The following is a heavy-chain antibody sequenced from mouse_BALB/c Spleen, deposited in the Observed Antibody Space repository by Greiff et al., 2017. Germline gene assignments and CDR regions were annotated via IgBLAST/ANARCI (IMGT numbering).Heavy chain of an antibody. CDR2: IDPYNGGT. V-gene: IGHV1S135*01. CDR1: GYAFTSYN. J-gene: IGHJ3*01. D-gene: IGHD2-14*01. Sequence: EVQLQQSGPELVKPGASVKVSCKASGYAFTSYNMYWVKQRHGKSLEWIGYIDPYNGGTSYNQKFKGKATLTVDKSSSTAYMHLNSLTSEDSAVYYCAGPPSYYRYDTWLACWGQGTLVAVSA. CDR3: AGPPSYYRYDTWLAC.